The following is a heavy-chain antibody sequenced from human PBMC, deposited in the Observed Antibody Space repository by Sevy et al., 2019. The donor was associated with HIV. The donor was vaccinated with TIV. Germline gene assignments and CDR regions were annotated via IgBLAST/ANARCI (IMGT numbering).Heavy chain of an antibody. CDR3: AAERTYYNDSSDSDYDYYGMDV. J-gene: IGHJ6*02. V-gene: IGHV3-30*04. D-gene: IGHD3-22*01. Sequence: GGSLRLSCAASGFTFSTYAMHWVRQAPGKGLEWVAVISYDGSKKYSADSVKGRVTISRDNSKNTLYLQMNSLRPEDNAVDYCAAERTYYNDSSDSDYDYYGMDVWGQGATVTVSS. CDR1: GFTFSTYA. CDR2: ISYDGSKK.